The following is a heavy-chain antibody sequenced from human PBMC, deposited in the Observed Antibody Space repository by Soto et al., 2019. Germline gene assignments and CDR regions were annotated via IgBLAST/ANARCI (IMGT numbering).Heavy chain of an antibody. Sequence: QVQLVESGGGVVQPGRSLRLSCAASGFAFDHYGMHWVRQAPGKGLEWVTFISYDGTRKYYADSVKGRFTISRDNSENAIQLQINSLRTEDTAVYYCASPPGVQNTPVAPRRYWGQGTLVTVST. CDR1: GFAFDHYG. D-gene: IGHD5-18*01. J-gene: IGHJ4*02. CDR3: ASPPGVQNTPVAPRRY. CDR2: ISYDGTRK. V-gene: IGHV3-30*03.